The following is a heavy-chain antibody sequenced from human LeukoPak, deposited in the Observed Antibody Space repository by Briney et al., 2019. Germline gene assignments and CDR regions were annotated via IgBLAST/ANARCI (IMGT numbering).Heavy chain of an antibody. CDR1: GGSISSSSYY. V-gene: IGHV4-39*07. CDR3: ARDIYRWPRNGWFDP. CDR2: IYYSGST. Sequence: SETLSLTCTVSGGSISSSSYYWGWIRQPPGKGLEWIGSIYYSGSTYYNPSLKSRVTISVDTSKNQFSLKLSSVTAADTAVYYCARDIYRWPRNGWFDPWGQGTLVTVSS. D-gene: IGHD4-23*01. J-gene: IGHJ5*02.